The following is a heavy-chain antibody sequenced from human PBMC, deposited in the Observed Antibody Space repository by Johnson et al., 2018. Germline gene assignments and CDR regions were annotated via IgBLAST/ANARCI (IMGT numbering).Heavy chain of an antibody. CDR1: GFIFSSYT. J-gene: IGHJ1*01. V-gene: IGHV3-21*03. Sequence: VQLVESGGGLVKPGGSLRLSCAASGFIFSSYTMSWVRPAPEKGLEWVSSIGGKSDYIYYADSVKGRFIISRDNAKNSLYLQMNSLKTEDTAVYYCTAHAPFHHWGQGTLITVSS. CDR2: IGGKSDYI. CDR3: TAHAPFHH.